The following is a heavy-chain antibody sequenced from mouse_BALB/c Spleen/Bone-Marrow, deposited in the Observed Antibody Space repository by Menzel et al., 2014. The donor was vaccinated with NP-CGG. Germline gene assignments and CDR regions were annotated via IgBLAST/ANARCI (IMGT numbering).Heavy chain of an antibody. CDR1: GLNIKDTY. Sequence: EVQLQQSGAELVKPGASVKLSCTASGLNIKDTYMHWVKQRPEQGLEWIGRIDPANGNTKYDPKFQGKATITADTSSNAAYLQLSSLTSGDTAVYYCASYYYGHYFDYWGQGTTLTVSS. CDR2: IDPANGNT. V-gene: IGHV14-3*02. CDR3: ASYYYGHYFDY. J-gene: IGHJ2*01. D-gene: IGHD1-1*01.